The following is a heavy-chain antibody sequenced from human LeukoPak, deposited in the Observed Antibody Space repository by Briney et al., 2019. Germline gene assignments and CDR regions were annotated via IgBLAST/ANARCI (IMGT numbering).Heavy chain of an antibody. D-gene: IGHD3-22*01. CDR2: MNPNSGNT. Sequence: ASVKVSCKASGYTFTSYDINWVRQATGQGLEWMGWMNPNSGNTGYAQKFQDRVTMTRNTSISTAYMELSSLRSEDTAVYYCATGNLYYYDSTWAFDIWGQGTMVTVSS. J-gene: IGHJ3*02. CDR3: ATGNLYYYDSTWAFDI. V-gene: IGHV1-8*01. CDR1: GYTFTSYD.